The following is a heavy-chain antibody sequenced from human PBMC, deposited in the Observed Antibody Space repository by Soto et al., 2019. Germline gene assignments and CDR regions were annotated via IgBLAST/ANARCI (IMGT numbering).Heavy chain of an antibody. CDR2: IYYSGAT. D-gene: IGHD7-27*01. CDR1: GDSMSTGGHY. CDR3: ARDKDLEPTVWGY. V-gene: IGHV4-31*02. J-gene: IGHJ4*02. Sequence: QVHLQESGPGLVRPSETLSLSCSVSGDSMSTGGHYYNWIRHLPGKGLEWIGYIYYSGATHYSPSLRPRATISIDESKNQFSLRLISVTAADTALYFCARDKDLEPTVWGYWGQGIQVTVSS.